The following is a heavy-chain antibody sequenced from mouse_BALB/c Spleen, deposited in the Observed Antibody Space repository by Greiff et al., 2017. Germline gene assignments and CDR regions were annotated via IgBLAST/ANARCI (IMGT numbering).Heavy chain of an antibody. Sequence: EVKVVESGGGLVKPGGSLKLSCAASGFAFSSYDMSWVRQTPEKRLEWVAYISSGGGSTYYPDTVKGRFTISRDNAKNTLYLQMSSLKSEDTAMYYCARHGNYGGYYYAMDYWGQGTSVTVSS. V-gene: IGHV5-12-1*01. D-gene: IGHD2-1*01. CDR2: ISSGGGST. CDR3: ARHGNYGGYYYAMDY. CDR1: GFAFSSYD. J-gene: IGHJ4*01.